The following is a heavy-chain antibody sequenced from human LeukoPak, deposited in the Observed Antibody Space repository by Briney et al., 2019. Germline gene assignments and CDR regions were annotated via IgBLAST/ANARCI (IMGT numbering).Heavy chain of an antibody. CDR2: IYDSGST. D-gene: IGHD3-9*01. J-gene: IGHJ5*02. Sequence: SETLSLTCTVSGGSIRSSYYYWGWIRQPPGKGLEWIGSIYDSGSTYYNPSLKSRVTISVDTSKNQFSLKLNSVTAADTAVYYCARGHGLGVRYFDWLFPFDPWGQGTLVAVSS. CDR1: GGSIRSSYYY. V-gene: IGHV4-39*01. CDR3: ARGHGLGVRYFDWLFPFDP.